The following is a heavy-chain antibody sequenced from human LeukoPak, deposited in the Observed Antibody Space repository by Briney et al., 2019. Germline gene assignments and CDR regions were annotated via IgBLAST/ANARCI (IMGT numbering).Heavy chain of an antibody. CDR2: INPNSGGT. V-gene: IGHV1-2*02. Sequence: GASVKVSCKASGYTFTGYYMHWVRRAPGQGLEWMGWINPNSGGTNYAQKFQGRVTMTRDTSISTAYMELSRLRSDDTAVYYCARAVSPSTSYFDYWGQGTLVTVSS. J-gene: IGHJ4*02. CDR1: GYTFTGYY. CDR3: ARAVSPSTSYFDY.